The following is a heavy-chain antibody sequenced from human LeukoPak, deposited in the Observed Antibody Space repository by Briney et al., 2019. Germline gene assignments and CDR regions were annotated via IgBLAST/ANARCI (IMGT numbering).Heavy chain of an antibody. V-gene: IGHV4-31*03. CDR3: ARIAYDALDSYYYGMDV. CDR1: GGSISSGPYY. CDR2: ITYSGNT. D-gene: IGHD3-3*01. Sequence: SETLSLTCTASGGSISSGPYYWIWIRQHPGKGLEWIGYITYSGNTYYYPALNSRVTVSLDTSKTQFSLKLSSVTAADTAVYYCARIAYDALDSYYYGMDVWGQGTTVTVSS. J-gene: IGHJ6*02.